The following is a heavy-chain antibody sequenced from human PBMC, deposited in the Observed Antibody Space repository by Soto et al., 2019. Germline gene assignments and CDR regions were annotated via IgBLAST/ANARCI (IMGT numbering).Heavy chain of an antibody. J-gene: IGHJ3*02. D-gene: IGHD6-13*01. CDR2: IFPGDSDT. V-gene: IGHV5-51*01. CDR1: GYNFANYW. Sequence: GESLKISCKGSGYNFANYWIGWVRQMPGKGLEWMGMIFPGDSDTKNSPSLQGQITMSVDKSDSSAYLQWRSLKASDTAMYYCAAGYTTGSDAFDIWGQGPIVTVSS. CDR3: AAGYTTGSDAFDI.